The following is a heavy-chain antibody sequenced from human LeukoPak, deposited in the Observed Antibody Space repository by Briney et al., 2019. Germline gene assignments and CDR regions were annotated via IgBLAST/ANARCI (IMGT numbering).Heavy chain of an antibody. V-gene: IGHV3-21*01. CDR2: ISSSSSYI. CDR3: ARATWDPNYYYYMDV. Sequence: GGSLRLSCAASGFTFSSYTMKWVRQAPGKGLEWVSSISSSSSYIYYADSVKGRFTISRDNAKNSLFLQMNSLRAEDTAVYFCARATWDPNYYYYMDVWGKGTTITISS. CDR1: GFTFSSYT. D-gene: IGHD1-26*01. J-gene: IGHJ6*03.